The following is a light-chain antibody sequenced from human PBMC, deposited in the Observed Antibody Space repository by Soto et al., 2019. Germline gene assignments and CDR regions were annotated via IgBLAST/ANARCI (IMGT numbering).Light chain of an antibody. V-gene: IGLV2-14*01. Sequence: QSALAQTASVSGSPGQSITISCAGTSTDVGGYNYVSWYQLHPGKAPKLIIYEDTNRPSGVSDRFSGSKSGNTASLTISGLQAEDEADYYCFSYTSSSTRVFGTGTKVT. CDR3: FSYTSSSTRV. CDR1: STDVGGYNY. J-gene: IGLJ1*01. CDR2: EDT.